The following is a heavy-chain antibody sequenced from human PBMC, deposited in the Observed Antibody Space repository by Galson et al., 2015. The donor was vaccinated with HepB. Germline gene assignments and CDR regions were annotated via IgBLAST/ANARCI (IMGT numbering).Heavy chain of an antibody. CDR2: LSGSGGST. J-gene: IGHJ6*02. Sequence: SLRLSCAASGFTFSSYAMSWVRQPPGTGLEWVSALSGSGGSTYYADSVKVRITLFRDNSKNTLYLPMNSLRAEDTAVYYCAEGEDYSDSRGYRNYYYYGMDVWGQGTTVTVSS. V-gene: IGHV3-23*01. CDR3: AEGEDYSDSRGYRNYYYYGMDV. CDR1: GFTFSSYA. D-gene: IGHD3-22*01.